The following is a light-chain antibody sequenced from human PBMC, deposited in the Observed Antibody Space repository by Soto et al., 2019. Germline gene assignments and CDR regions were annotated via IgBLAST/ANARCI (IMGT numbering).Light chain of an antibody. CDR3: QAWDNNAVV. CDR2: QDT. J-gene: IGLJ3*02. CDR1: VMGDRY. V-gene: IGLV3-1*01. Sequence: SYELTQPPSLSVSPGQTASITCFGDVMGDRYVSWYQQKPGQSPVLLISQDTKRPSGIPERFSGSNSGSTATLTISETQAMDEADYYCQAWDNNAVVFGGGTKLTVL.